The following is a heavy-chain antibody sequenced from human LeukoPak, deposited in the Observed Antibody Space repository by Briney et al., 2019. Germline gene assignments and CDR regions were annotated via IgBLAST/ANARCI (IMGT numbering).Heavy chain of an antibody. CDR1: GYTFTSYG. CDR2: ISTYNGNT. D-gene: IGHD5-18*01. J-gene: IGHJ5*02. V-gene: IGHV1-18*01. CDR3: ARDSFSLKQVDTEMLLT. Sequence: VASVKVSCKASGYTFTSYGISWVRQPPGQGLEWMGWISTYNGNTNYAQKLQGRVTMTTDTYTSTAYMELRSLRSDDTAVYYCARDSFSLKQVDTEMLLTWGQGTLVTVSS.